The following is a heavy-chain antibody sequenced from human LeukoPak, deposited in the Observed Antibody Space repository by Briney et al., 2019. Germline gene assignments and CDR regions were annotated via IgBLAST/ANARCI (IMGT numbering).Heavy chain of an antibody. CDR1: GYFISSGYY. J-gene: IGHJ4*02. D-gene: IGHD2-2*01. CDR2: IYHSGST. CDR3: ARDLGYCSSTSCSDY. Sequence: SETLSLTCTVSGYFISSGYYWGWIRQPPGKGLEWIGSIYHSGSTYYNPSLKSRVTISVDTSKNQFSLKLSSVTAADTAVYYCARDLGYCSSTSCSDYWGQGTLVTVSS. V-gene: IGHV4-38-2*02.